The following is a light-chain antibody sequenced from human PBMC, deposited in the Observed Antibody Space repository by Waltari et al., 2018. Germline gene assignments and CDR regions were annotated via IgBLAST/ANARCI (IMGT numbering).Light chain of an antibody. CDR1: ESVLIT. CDR3: QQYNNWPRT. CDR2: GAS. Sequence: ERVMTQSPATLSVSPGEKVTLSCGASESVLITVVWYQQKGGQPPRLPVYGASTRAAGIPARFSGSGSRTDFTLTISSLQSEDFAVYYCQQYNNWPRTFGQGTRLEIK. V-gene: IGKV3-15*01. J-gene: IGKJ5*01.